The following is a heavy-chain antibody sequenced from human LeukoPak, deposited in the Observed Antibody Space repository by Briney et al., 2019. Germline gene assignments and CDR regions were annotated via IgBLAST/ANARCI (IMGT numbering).Heavy chain of an antibody. D-gene: IGHD6-19*01. CDR3: AREVIAVAGGYFDH. CDR2: ISSSSSTI. J-gene: IGHJ4*02. Sequence: GGSLRLSCAASGFTFSSYSMNWVRQAPGKGLEWVSYISSSSSTIYYADSVKGRFTISRDNAKNSLYLQMNSLRAEDTAVYYCAREVIAVAGGYFDHWGQGTLVTVSS. V-gene: IGHV3-48*04. CDR1: GFTFSSYS.